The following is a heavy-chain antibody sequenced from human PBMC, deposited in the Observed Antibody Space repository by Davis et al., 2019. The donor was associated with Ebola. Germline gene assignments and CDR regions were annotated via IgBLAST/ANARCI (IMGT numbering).Heavy chain of an antibody. V-gene: IGHV1-18*01. J-gene: IGHJ4*02. Sequence: ASVKVSCKASGGTFSSYAISWVRQAPGQGLEWMGRINAYGDTDYSQKFQGRVTMTTDTSTSTAYMELRSLRSDDTAVYYCARVPSYFGSGKYYFDYWGQGTLVTVSS. CDR2: INAYGDT. CDR3: ARVPSYFGSGKYYFDY. D-gene: IGHD3-10*01. CDR1: GGTFSSYA.